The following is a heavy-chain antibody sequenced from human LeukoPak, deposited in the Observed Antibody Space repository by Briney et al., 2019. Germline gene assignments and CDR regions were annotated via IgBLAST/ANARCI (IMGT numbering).Heavy chain of an antibody. V-gene: IGHV3-30*02. CDR1: GFTFSNYG. Sequence: PGGSLRLSCAASGFTFSNYGMHWVRQAPGKGLEWVAFIRYDGSVKYYADSLKGRFTISRDNSKNTLFLHMSSLRTEDTAVYYCAIFSSTWYEAYDDENYWGQGTLVTVSS. CDR2: IRYDGSVK. CDR3: AIFSSTWYEAYDDENY. D-gene: IGHD6-13*01. J-gene: IGHJ4*02.